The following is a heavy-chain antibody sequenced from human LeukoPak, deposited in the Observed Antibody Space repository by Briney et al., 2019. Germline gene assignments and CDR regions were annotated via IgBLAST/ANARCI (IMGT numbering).Heavy chain of an antibody. CDR3: AATIILPAVMGFDY. J-gene: IGHJ4*02. CDR1: GGTISSSSFY. Sequence: PSGTLSLTCTASGGTISSSSFYWGWMRPPPGQGLVWVVSIYYNGRTYYNPSLKGRVTISAETFKNQFSLNLSSVPAADTAVYYCAATIILPAVMGFDYWGQGTLVTVSS. CDR2: IYYNGRT. D-gene: IGHD2-2*01. V-gene: IGHV4-39*01.